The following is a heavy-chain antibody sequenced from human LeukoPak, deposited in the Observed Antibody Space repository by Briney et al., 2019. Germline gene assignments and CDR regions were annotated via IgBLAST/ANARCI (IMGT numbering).Heavy chain of an antibody. CDR3: ARDRPFGYSGEFDY. CDR1: GFTFSSYG. CDR2: ISYDGSNK. D-gene: IGHD5-12*01. V-gene: IGHV3-30*03. J-gene: IGHJ4*02. Sequence: TGGSLRLSCAASGFTFSSYGMHWVRQAPGKGLEWVAVISYDGSNKYYADSVKGRFTISRDNSKNTLYLQMNSLRAEDTAVYYCARDRPFGYSGEFDYWGQGTLVTVSS.